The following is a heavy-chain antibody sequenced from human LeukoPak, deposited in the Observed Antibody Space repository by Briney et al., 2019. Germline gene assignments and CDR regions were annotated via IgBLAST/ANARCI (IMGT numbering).Heavy chain of an antibody. CDR3: ARDHRFGEFPDY. Sequence: ASVKVSCKASGGTFSSYAISWVRQAPGQGLEWMGGIIPIFGTANYAQKFQGRVTMTTDTSTNTAYMELRSLTSDDTAVYYCARDHRFGEFPDYWGQGTLVTVSS. D-gene: IGHD3-10*01. CDR2: IIPIFGTA. J-gene: IGHJ4*02. V-gene: IGHV1-69*05. CDR1: GGTFSSYA.